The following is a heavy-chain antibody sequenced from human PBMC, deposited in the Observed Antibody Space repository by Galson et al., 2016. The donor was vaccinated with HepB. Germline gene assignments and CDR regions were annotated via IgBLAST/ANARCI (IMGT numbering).Heavy chain of an antibody. CDR1: GFSFSNYG. D-gene: IGHD1-26*01. V-gene: IGHV3-33*06. CDR3: AKDYSGSYPLYYVDY. CDR2: IWYDGSNK. Sequence: SLRLSCAASGFSFSNYGMHWARQAPGKGLEWVAVIWYDGSNKYYADSVKGRLTISRDNSKNTLYLQMTSLRAEDTAVYFCAKDYSGSYPLYYVDYWGQGTLVTVSS. J-gene: IGHJ4*02.